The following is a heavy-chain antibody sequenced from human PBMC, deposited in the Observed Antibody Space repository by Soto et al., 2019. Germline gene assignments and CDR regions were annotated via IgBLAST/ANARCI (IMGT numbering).Heavy chain of an antibody. Sequence: VQPVQSGAELKMPGASVKVSCKTSGYIFSNYGLTWVRQAPGQGLEWMGWISIYVSYSHSSPRFHDRLIMTTDTTTTTAFMELRNLRIDDTAVYFCAKNSSSDWLDSWGQGTLITVSS. D-gene: IGHD6-13*01. V-gene: IGHV1-18*01. CDR3: AKNSSSDWLDS. J-gene: IGHJ5*01. CDR1: GYIFSNYG. CDR2: ISIYVSYS.